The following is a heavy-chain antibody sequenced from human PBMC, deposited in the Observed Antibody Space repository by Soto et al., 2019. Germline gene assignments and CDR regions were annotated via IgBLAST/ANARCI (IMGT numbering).Heavy chain of an antibody. V-gene: IGHV1-69*13. J-gene: IGHJ3*02. D-gene: IGHD3-22*01. Sequence: ASVKVSCKASGGTFSSYAISWVRQAPGQGLEWMGGIIPIFGTANYAQKFQGRVTITADESTSTAYMELSSLRSEDTAVYFCASSAITMIVVVITDDAFDIWGQGTMVTVSS. CDR2: IIPIFGTA. CDR3: ASSAITMIVVVITDDAFDI. CDR1: GGTFSSYA.